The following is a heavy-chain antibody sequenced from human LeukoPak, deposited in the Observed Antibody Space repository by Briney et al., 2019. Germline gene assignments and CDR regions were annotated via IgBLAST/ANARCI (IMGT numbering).Heavy chain of an antibody. J-gene: IGHJ4*02. Sequence: ASVKVSCKASRYTFTSYYMHWVRQAPGQGLEWMGIINPSGGSTSYAQKFQGRVTMTRDMSTSTVYMELSSLRSEDTAVYYCARVGLDCSGGSCYSRGYFDYWGQGTLVTVSS. CDR3: ARVGLDCSGGSCYSRGYFDY. CDR2: INPSGGST. CDR1: RYTFTSYY. D-gene: IGHD2-15*01. V-gene: IGHV1-46*01.